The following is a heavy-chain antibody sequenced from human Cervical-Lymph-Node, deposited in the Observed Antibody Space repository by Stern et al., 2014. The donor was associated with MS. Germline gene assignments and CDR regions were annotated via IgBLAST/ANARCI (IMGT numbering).Heavy chain of an antibody. CDR2: IYPGDSDT. Sequence: MQLVQSGSEVKKPGESLKISCKDSGYSFTRYWIGWVRQMPGKGLEWMGIIYPGDSDTRYSASFQGRVTISADKSINTAYLQWGSLEASDSATYYCARGGVSFDTGLVAFDYWGQGTLVTVSS. D-gene: IGHD2-15*01. CDR1: GYSFTRYW. V-gene: IGHV5-51*01. CDR3: ARGGVSFDTGLVAFDY. J-gene: IGHJ4*02.